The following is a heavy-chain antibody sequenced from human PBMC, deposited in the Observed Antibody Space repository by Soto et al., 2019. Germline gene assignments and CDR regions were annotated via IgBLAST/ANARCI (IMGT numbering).Heavy chain of an antibody. Sequence: GGSLRLSCAASGFTFSDHYMDWVRQAPGKGLEWVGRTRNKANSYTTEYAASVKGRFTISRDDSKNSLYLQMNSLKTEDTAVYYCASGSSPADAFDIWGQGTMVTVSS. CDR1: GFTFSDHY. V-gene: IGHV3-72*01. J-gene: IGHJ3*02. CDR3: ASGSSPADAFDI. CDR2: TRNKANSYTT. D-gene: IGHD1-26*01.